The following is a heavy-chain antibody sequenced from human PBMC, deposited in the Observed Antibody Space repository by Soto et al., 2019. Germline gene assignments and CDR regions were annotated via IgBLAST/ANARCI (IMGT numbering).Heavy chain of an antibody. CDR3: ARDGGRYGSGSYGSLAYYYYGMDV. CDR1: GGSISSYY. J-gene: IGHJ6*02. CDR2: IYYSGST. Sequence: SETLSLTCTVSGGSISSYYWSWIRQPPGKGLEWIGYIYYSGSTNYNPSLKSRVTISVDTSKNQFSLKLSSVTAADTAVYYCARDGGRYGSGSYGSLAYYYYGMDVWGQGTTVTVSS. D-gene: IGHD3-10*01. V-gene: IGHV4-59*01.